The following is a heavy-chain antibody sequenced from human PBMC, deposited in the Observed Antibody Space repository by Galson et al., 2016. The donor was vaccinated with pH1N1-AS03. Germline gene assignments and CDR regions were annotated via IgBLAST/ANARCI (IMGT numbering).Heavy chain of an antibody. CDR3: AKCDVSCQHSTLDY. D-gene: IGHD2-2*01. CDR2: MSAYSGET. Sequence: SVKVSCKASGYTFITYGISWVRQAPGQGLEWMGWMSAYSGETRYAPNFQGRVTMTRDTSTRTAYMDLRSLTSDDTAVYYCAKCDVSCQHSTLDYWGQGTLVTVSS. J-gene: IGHJ4*02. V-gene: IGHV1-18*01. CDR1: GYTFITYG.